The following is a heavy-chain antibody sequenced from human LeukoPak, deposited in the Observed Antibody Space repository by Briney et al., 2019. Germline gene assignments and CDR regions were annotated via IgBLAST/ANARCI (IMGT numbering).Heavy chain of an antibody. J-gene: IGHJ5*02. CDR1: GGTFISYA. V-gene: IGHV1-69*13. CDR2: IIPIFGTA. Sequence: GASVNVSFKASGGTFISYAISWVRQAPGQGLEWMGGIIPIFGTANYAQKFQGRVTITADESTSTAYMELSSLRSEDTAVYYCARVSSGFDDFWSGYNWFDPWGQGTLVTVSS. CDR3: ARVSSGFDDFWSGYNWFDP. D-gene: IGHD3-3*01.